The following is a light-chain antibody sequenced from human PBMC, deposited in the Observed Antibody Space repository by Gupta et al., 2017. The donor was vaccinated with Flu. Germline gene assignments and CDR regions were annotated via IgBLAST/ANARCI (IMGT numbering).Light chain of an antibody. V-gene: IGLV3-21*02. CDR1: NIESRS. Sequence: SYSLTQPPSVSVAPGQTARISCGAANIESRSVHWYRQKPGQAPDLVVHDDSERPSGISERFAGSNSGNTATLIITRVEAGDEADYYCQVCIPNTDDSWVFGGGTRLTVL. CDR3: QVCIPNTDDSWV. CDR2: DDS. J-gene: IGLJ3*02.